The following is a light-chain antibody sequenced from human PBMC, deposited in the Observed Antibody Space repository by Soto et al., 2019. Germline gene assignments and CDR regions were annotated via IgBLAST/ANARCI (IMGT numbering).Light chain of an antibody. J-gene: IGLJ2*01. V-gene: IGLV2-14*03. Sequence: QSVLTQPASVSASPGQSITISCTGTSSDVGTYKYVSWYRHHPGKAPKLMIYDVSNRPSGVSNRFSGSKSGNTASLIISGLQTEDEADYYCSSYTTSSTLVFGGGTKLTVL. CDR2: DVS. CDR3: SSYTTSSTLV. CDR1: SSDVGTYKY.